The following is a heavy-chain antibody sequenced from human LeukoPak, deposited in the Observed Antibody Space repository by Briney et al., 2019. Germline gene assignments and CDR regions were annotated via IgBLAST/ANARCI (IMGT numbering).Heavy chain of an antibody. Sequence: GGSLTLSCAASGFSLSSYSMNWVRQAPPTGREWVSFISSSSNYIYYADSVKGRFTISRDNAKNPLYLQMNSLRAEDTAFYHCARVKGEGAHFDYWGQGTLVTVSS. CDR1: GFSLSSYS. CDR3: ARVKGEGAHFDY. J-gene: IGHJ4*02. V-gene: IGHV3-21*04. CDR2: ISSSSNYI. D-gene: IGHD1-26*01.